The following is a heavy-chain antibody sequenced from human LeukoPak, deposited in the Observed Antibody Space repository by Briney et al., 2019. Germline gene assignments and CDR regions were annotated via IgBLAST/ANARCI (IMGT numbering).Heavy chain of an antibody. CDR3: PRHYSPYDSSGFYYYFDY. V-gene: IGHV4-59*08. J-gene: IGHJ4*02. CDR1: GGSISSSY. CDR2: IYYSENT. Sequence: PSETLSLTCTVSGGSISSSYWSWIRQPPGKGLDWIGYIYYSENTNYNPSLKSRVTISQDTSKNQFSLRLNSVTAADTAVYYCPRHYSPYDSSGFYYYFDYWGQGILVTVSS. D-gene: IGHD3-22*01.